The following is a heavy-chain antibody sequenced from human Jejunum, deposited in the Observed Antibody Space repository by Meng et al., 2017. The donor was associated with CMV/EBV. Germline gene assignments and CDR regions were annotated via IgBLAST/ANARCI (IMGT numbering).Heavy chain of an antibody. Sequence: ASGFAFSDYRIGWVRQASGKGLEWVSSISSSSNNIYCADSMRGRFTISRDNAKNSLYLQLNILRAEDTAVYFCARDLRSLVGAFDSWGQGTLVTVSS. J-gene: IGHJ4*02. D-gene: IGHD1-26*01. CDR2: ISSSSNNI. CDR3: ARDLRSLVGAFDS. CDR1: GFAFSDYR. V-gene: IGHV3-21*01.